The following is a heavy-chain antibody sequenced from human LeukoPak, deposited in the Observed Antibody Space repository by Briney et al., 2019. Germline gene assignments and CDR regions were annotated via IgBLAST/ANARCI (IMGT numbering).Heavy chain of an antibody. CDR3: ARRKCSGGSCYYYYMDV. D-gene: IGHD2-15*01. Sequence: SETLSLTCTVSGGSISSYYWSWIRQPPGKGLEWIGYIYYSGSTNYNPSLKSRVTISVDTSKNQFSLKLSSVTAADTAVYYCARRKCSGGSCYYYYMDVWGKGTTVTVSS. CDR2: IYYSGST. J-gene: IGHJ6*03. V-gene: IGHV4-59*12. CDR1: GGSISSYY.